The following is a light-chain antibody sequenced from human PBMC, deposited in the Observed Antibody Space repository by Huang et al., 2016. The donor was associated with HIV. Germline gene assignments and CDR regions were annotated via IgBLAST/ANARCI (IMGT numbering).Light chain of an antibody. J-gene: IGKJ4*01. Sequence: DIQMTQSPSSLSASVGDRVTITCRGSQSIDDYLNWYQQKPGKAPKLLIYATSSLQSGVPSRFSGSGSGTDFTLTISSLQPEDFASYFCQQTNSAPLTFGGGTKVEIK. CDR3: QQTNSAPLT. V-gene: IGKV1-39*01. CDR1: QSIDDY. CDR2: ATS.